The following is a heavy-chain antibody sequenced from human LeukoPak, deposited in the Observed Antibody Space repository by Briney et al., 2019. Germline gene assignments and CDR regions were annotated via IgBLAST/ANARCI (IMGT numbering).Heavy chain of an antibody. D-gene: IGHD2-2*01. V-gene: IGHV4-39*01. CDR3: ARHLDCSRTSCYHYFYYMDV. CDR1: GGSFSGYY. CDR2: IYYSGTT. J-gene: IGHJ6*03. Sequence: NPSETLSLTCAVYGGSFSGYYWGWIRQPPGKGLEWIGSIYYSGTTYYFPSLKNRVTISLDTSKNQFSLKLSSVTAADTAVYYCARHLDCSRTSCYHYFYYMDVWGKGTTVTISS.